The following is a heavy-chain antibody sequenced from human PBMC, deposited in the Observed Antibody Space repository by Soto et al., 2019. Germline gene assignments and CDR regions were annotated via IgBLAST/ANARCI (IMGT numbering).Heavy chain of an antibody. CDR3: ARYGPERWLQLLMEDDAFDI. D-gene: IGHD5-12*01. CDR1: GYTFTSYD. CDR2: MNPNSGNT. Sequence: ASVKVSCKASGYTFTSYDINWVRQATGQGLEWMGWMNPNSGNTGYAQKFQGRVTMTRNTSISTAYMELSSLRSEDTAVYYCARYGPERWLQLLMEDDAFDIWGQGTMVTVSS. J-gene: IGHJ3*02. V-gene: IGHV1-8*01.